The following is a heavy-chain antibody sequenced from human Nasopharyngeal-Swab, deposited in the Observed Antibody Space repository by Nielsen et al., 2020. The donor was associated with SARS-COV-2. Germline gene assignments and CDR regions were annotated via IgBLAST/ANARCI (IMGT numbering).Heavy chain of an antibody. CDR2: ISSSGSTI. Sequence: GESLKISCATSGFTFSTYEMNWVRQAPGKGLEWISYISSSGSTIYYADSVKGRFTISRDNAKNSLYLRMNSLRAEDTAVYYCARRYCSSTSCLIDYWGQGTLVTVSS. J-gene: IGHJ4*02. CDR1: GFTFSTYE. D-gene: IGHD2-2*01. CDR3: ARRYCSSTSCLIDY. V-gene: IGHV3-48*03.